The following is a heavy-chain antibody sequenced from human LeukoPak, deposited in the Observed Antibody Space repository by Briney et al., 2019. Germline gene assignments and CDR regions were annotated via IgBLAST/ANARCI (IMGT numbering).Heavy chain of an antibody. V-gene: IGHV3-21*01. CDR3: ARVAVSGPTGWFDS. CDR1: GFALKSYS. D-gene: IGHD2-8*02. J-gene: IGHJ5*01. CDR2: ISSTSAYI. Sequence: GGSLRLSCAGSGFALKSYSLSWVSQAPGKGLGWVSSISSTSAYIYSADSVKGRFTISRGNVDNVVYLQMNSLGAEDTAVYYCARVAVSGPTGWFDSWGQGTLVIVSS.